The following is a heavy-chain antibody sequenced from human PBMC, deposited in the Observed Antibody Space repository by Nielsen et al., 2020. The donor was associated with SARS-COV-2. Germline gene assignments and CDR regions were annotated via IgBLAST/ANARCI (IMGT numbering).Heavy chain of an antibody. D-gene: IGHD3-10*01. CDR2: IYHSGST. CDR1: GDSISGDDYY. CDR3: ARVLYGPRGHMDV. Sequence: SETLSLTCTVSGDSISGDDYYWSWIRQPPGKGLEWIGYIYHSGSTSYNPSLKSRVIISQDTSKHQFYLKVPSVTAADTAVYFCARVLYGPRGHMDVWGLGTTVTVSS. V-gene: IGHV4-30-4*01. J-gene: IGHJ6*02.